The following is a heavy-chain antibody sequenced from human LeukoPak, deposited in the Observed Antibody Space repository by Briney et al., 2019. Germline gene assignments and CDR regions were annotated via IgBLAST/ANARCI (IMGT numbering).Heavy chain of an antibody. Sequence: GASVKVSRKASGYTFTGYYMHWVRQAPGQGLEWMGWISGYNGNTNYAQKLQGRVTMTTDTSTSTAYMELRSLKSDDTAVYYCASLKNYYDSSGYLVTDAFDIWGQGTMVTVSS. V-gene: IGHV1-18*04. D-gene: IGHD3-22*01. CDR1: GYTFTGYY. CDR2: ISGYNGNT. J-gene: IGHJ3*02. CDR3: ASLKNYYDSSGYLVTDAFDI.